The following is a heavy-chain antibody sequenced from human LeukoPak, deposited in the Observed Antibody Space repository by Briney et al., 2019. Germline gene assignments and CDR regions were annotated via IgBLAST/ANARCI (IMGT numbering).Heavy chain of an antibody. J-gene: IGHJ4*02. Sequence: SETLSLTCTVSGGSISSYYWSWIRQPPGKGLEWIGYIYYSGSTNYNPSLKSRVTISVDTSKGQFSLKLTSMTSADTAVYYCARGIDYWGQGTLVTVSS. V-gene: IGHV4-59*01. CDR3: ARGIDY. CDR2: IYYSGST. CDR1: GGSISSYY.